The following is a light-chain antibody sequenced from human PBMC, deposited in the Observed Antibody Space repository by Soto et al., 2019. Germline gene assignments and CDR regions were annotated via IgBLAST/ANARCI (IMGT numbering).Light chain of an antibody. CDR2: GAS. CDR1: QTVRNN. J-gene: IGKJ1*01. CDR3: HQSNDWWT. V-gene: IGKV3-15*01. Sequence: EIVLTQSPGTLSLSPGERATLSCRASQTVRNNYLAWYQQKPGQAPRLLIYGASTRATGIPARFSGSGSGTEFTLTISSLQSEDFAVYYCHQSNDWWTFGQGTKVDIK.